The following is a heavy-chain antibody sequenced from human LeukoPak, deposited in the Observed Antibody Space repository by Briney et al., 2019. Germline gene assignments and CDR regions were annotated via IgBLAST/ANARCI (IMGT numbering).Heavy chain of an antibody. J-gene: IGHJ3*02. V-gene: IGHV4-38-2*02. D-gene: IGHD3-22*01. Sequence: ASETLSLTCTVSGYSISSGYYWGWIRQPPGKGLEWIGSIYHSGSTNYNPSLKSRVTISVDTSKNQFSLKLSSVTAADTAVYYCARRLNKYYYDSSGYPGAFDIWGQGTMVTVSS. CDR1: GYSISSGYY. CDR2: IYHSGST. CDR3: ARRLNKYYYDSSGYPGAFDI.